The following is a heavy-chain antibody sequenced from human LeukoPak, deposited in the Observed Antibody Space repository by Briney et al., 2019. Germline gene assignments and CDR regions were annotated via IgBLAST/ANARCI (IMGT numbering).Heavy chain of an antibody. J-gene: IGHJ4*02. V-gene: IGHV4-59*01. Sequence: SETLSLTCTVSGGSISSYYWSCIRQPPGKGLEWIGYIYYSGSTNYNPPLKSRVTISVDTSKDQFSLKLSSVTAADTAVYYCARLTYDSSGYYPDYWGQGTLVTVSS. CDR3: ARLTYDSSGYYPDY. CDR1: GGSISSYY. D-gene: IGHD3-22*01. CDR2: IYYSGST.